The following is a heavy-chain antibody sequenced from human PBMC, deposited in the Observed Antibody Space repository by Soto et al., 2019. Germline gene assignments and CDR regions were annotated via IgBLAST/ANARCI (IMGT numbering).Heavy chain of an antibody. CDR2: VSYDGSDT. CDR3: AKGRNAIAANGYFDY. D-gene: IGHD6-13*01. Sequence: PGGSPRLSWPVSGFTFRTYGMHWVRQAPGKGLGWEAVVSYDGSDTNYAESVKGRFAISRDNSKNTLNLQMNSLRVEDTAVYYCAKGRNAIAANGYFDYWGQGTLVTVSS. CDR1: GFTFRTYG. V-gene: IGHV3-30*18. J-gene: IGHJ4*02.